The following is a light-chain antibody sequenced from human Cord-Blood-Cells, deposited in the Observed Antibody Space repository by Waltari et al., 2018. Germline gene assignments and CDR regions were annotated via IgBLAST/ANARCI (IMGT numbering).Light chain of an antibody. Sequence: QSALTQPASVSGSPGQSITISCTGTSSDGGSYNLVSWYQQHPGKDPKLMIYEGSKRPSGVSNRFSGSKSGNTASLTISGLQAEDEADYYCCSHAGSSTWVFGGGTKLTVL. V-gene: IGLV2-23*01. J-gene: IGLJ3*02. CDR1: SSDGGSYNL. CDR2: EGS. CDR3: CSHAGSSTWV.